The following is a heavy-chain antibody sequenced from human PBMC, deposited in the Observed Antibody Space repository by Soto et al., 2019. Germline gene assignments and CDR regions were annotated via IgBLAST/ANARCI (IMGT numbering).Heavy chain of an antibody. V-gene: IGHV3-30-3*01. Sequence: QVQLVESGGGVVQPGRSLRLSCAASGFTFSSYAMHWVRQAPGKGLEWVAVISYDGSNKFYADSVKGRFTISRDNSKNTLYLQMNSLRAEDTAVYYCARDSRSSVWGFLDYWGQGTLVTVSS. CDR1: GFTFSSYA. CDR2: ISYDGSNK. CDR3: ARDSRSSVWGFLDY. D-gene: IGHD6-19*01. J-gene: IGHJ4*02.